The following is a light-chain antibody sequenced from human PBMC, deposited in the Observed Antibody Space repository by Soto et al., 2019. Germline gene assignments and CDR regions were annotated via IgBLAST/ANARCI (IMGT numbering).Light chain of an antibody. CDR1: QTISTY. CDR3: QQSHGIPYT. V-gene: IGKV1-39*01. Sequence: DIQMTQSPSPLSASVGDRVTITCRASQTISTYLNWYQQKPGKAPKLLIYAASSLQSGVPSRFSGSGSGTDFTLTISSLQPEDFATYYCQQSHGIPYTFGQGTKLEIK. J-gene: IGKJ2*01. CDR2: AAS.